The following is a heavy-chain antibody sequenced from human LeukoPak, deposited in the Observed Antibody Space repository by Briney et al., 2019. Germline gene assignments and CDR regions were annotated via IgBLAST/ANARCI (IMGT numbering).Heavy chain of an antibody. V-gene: IGHV3-30*03. CDR2: ISYDGSNE. Sequence: GGSLRLSCAASGFTFSSYGMHWVRQAPGKGLEWVAVISYDGSNEYYADSVRGRFTISRDNSWNTLYLQMNSLRAEDTAVYYCAQSSGYLFSAFDMWGQGTMVIVSS. J-gene: IGHJ3*02. D-gene: IGHD3-22*01. CDR1: GFTFSSYG. CDR3: AQSSGYLFSAFDM.